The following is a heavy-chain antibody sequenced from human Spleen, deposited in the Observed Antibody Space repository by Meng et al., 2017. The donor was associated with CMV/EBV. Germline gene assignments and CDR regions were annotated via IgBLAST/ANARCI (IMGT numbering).Heavy chain of an antibody. D-gene: IGHD3-16*02. V-gene: IGHV3-48*01. Sequence: GGSLRLSCATSGFTFSTYEMNWVRQVPGQGLKWIAYISTSISTKYYADSVEGRFTISRDHSKNTLYLQMNSLRAEDTAVYYCARVNIVGATGTFDPWGQGTLVTVSS. CDR2: ISTSISTK. J-gene: IGHJ5*02. CDR1: GFTFSTYE. CDR3: ARVNIVGATGTFDP.